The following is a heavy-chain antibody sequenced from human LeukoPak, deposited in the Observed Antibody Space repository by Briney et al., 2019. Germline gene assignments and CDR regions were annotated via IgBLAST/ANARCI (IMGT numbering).Heavy chain of an antibody. CDR3: ARVGSGSRDAFDI. D-gene: IGHD2-15*01. Sequence: SVKVSCKASGGTFSSYAISWVRQAPGQGLEWMGGIIPIFGTANYAQKFQGRVTITADKSTSTAYMELSSLRSEDTAVYYCARVGSGSRDAFDIWGQGTMVTVSS. CDR2: IIPIFGTA. J-gene: IGHJ3*02. V-gene: IGHV1-69*06. CDR1: GGTFSSYA.